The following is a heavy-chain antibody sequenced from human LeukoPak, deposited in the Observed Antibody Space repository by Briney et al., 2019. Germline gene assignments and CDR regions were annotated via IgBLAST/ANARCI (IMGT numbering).Heavy chain of an antibody. V-gene: IGHV3-7*01. J-gene: IGHJ6*02. Sequence: GGSLRLSCAASGFTFSSYWMSWVRQAPGKGLEWVANIKQDGSEKYYVDSVKGRFTISRDNAKNSLYLQMNSLRAEDTAVYYCARIQLWTARYYYYGMDVWGQGTTVTVSS. CDR2: IKQDGSEK. CDR3: ARIQLWTARYYYYGMDV. D-gene: IGHD5-18*01. CDR1: GFTFSSYW.